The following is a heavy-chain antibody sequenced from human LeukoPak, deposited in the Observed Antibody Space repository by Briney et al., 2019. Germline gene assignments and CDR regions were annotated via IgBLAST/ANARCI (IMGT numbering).Heavy chain of an antibody. D-gene: IGHD1-26*01. Sequence: ASVKVSCKASGYTFTSYDINWVRQATGQGLEWMGWMNPNSGNTGYAQKFQGRVTITRNTSISTAYMELSSLRSEDTTVYYCARRGIGATGFFDYWGQGTLVTVSS. V-gene: IGHV1-8*03. CDR2: MNPNSGNT. CDR3: ARRGIGATGFFDY. J-gene: IGHJ4*02. CDR1: GYTFTSYD.